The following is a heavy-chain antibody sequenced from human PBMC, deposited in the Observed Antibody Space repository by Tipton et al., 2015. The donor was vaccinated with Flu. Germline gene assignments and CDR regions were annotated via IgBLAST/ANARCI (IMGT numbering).Heavy chain of an antibody. CDR2: TFHSGNT. CDR1: GDSIRSSNYY. CDR3: ARRDYSNYVSDPRNWFDP. V-gene: IGHV4-38-2*01. D-gene: IGHD4-11*01. J-gene: IGHJ5*02. Sequence: LRLSCGVSGDSIRSSNYYWGWIRQPPGKGLEWIGNTFHSGNTYLNPSLKSRVTISIDTSRNQFSLKVNSVTAADTAVYYCARRDYSNYVSDPRNWFDPWGQGTLVTVSS.